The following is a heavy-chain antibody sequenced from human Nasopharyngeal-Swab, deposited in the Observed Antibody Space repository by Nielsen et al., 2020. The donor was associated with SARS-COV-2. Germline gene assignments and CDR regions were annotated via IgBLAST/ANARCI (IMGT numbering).Heavy chain of an antibody. D-gene: IGHD3-3*01. CDR3: ARCEYYDFWSGYSDRPFDY. CDR2: INPNSGGT. CDR1: GYTFTGYY. V-gene: IGHV1-2*02. J-gene: IGHJ4*02. Sequence: ASVKVSCKASGYTFTGYYMHWVRQAPGQGLEWMGWINPNSGGTNYAQKFQGRVTMTRDTSISTAYMELSRLRSDDTAVYYCARCEYYDFWSGYSDRPFDYWGQGTLVTVSS.